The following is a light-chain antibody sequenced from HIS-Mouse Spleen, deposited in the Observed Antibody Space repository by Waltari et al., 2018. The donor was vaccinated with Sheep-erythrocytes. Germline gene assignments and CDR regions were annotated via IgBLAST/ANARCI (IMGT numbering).Light chain of an antibody. V-gene: IGLV2-23*01. CDR1: RSDVGSYNI. J-gene: IGLJ3*02. CDR3: CSYAGSSTPWV. CDR2: EGS. Sequence: QSALTQPASVSGSPGQSITISCPGTRSDVGSYNIFSWYQQHPGKAPKLMIYEGSKRPSGVSNRFSGSKSGNTASLTISGLQAEDEADYYCCSYAGSSTPWVFGGGTKLTVL.